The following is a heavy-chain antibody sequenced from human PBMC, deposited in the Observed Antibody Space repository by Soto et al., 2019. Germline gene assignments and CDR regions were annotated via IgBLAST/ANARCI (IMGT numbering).Heavy chain of an antibody. D-gene: IGHD1-26*01. Sequence: SETLSLTCGVYGGSFRNYYWIWVRQPPGKGLEWIGEVNHSGEATYNPSLQSRVTISLDTTNNHFSLKMTSVTAADTAIYFCAREESFPRYWFDSWGQGNQVTVSS. J-gene: IGHJ5*01. CDR1: GGSFRNYY. V-gene: IGHV4-34*01. CDR2: VNHSGEA. CDR3: AREESFPRYWFDS.